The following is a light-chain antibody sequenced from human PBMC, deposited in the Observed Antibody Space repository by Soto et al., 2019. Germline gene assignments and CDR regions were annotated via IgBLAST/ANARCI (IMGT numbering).Light chain of an antibody. J-gene: IGKJ4*01. Sequence: DIQMTQSPSTLSASVGDRVTISCRASQSVISWLAWYQQKPGKAPNVLIYEASNLKSGVPSRFSGSGSGTKSTPPTYSPQPDNFTIYSCQQYKSTPTTLGGGTKVDIK. CDR2: EAS. CDR1: QSVISW. CDR3: QQYKSTPTT. V-gene: IGKV1-5*03.